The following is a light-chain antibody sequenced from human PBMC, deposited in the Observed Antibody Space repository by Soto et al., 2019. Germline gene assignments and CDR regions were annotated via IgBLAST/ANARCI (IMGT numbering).Light chain of an antibody. V-gene: IGKV1-9*01. CDR3: QQLNNYPIT. CDR2: AAS. CDR1: QGISSY. Sequence: DIQLTQSPSFLSASVEDRVTITCRASQGISSYLAWYQQKPGKAPKLLIYAASTLQSGVPSRVSGSGSGTEFTLTISSLQPEDFATYDWQQLNNYPITFGQGTRLESK. J-gene: IGKJ5*01.